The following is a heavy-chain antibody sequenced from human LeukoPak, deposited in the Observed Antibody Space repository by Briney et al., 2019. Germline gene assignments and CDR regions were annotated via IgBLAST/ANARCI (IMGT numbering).Heavy chain of an antibody. CDR1: GGTFSSYA. Sequence: GASVKVSCTASGGTFSSYALSWVRQAPGQGLEWMGGIIPIFGTANYAQKFQGRATITADESTSTAYMELSSLRSEDTAVYYCAIQRIVQNWFDPWGQGTLVTVSS. CDR2: IIPIFGTA. V-gene: IGHV1-69*13. J-gene: IGHJ5*02. D-gene: IGHD2/OR15-2a*01. CDR3: AIQRIVQNWFDP.